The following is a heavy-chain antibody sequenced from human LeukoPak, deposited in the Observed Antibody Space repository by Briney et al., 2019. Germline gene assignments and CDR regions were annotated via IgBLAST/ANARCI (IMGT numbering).Heavy chain of an antibody. J-gene: IGHJ3*02. CDR3: ARAVCSSTSCYKDAFDI. CDR1: GYTFTGYY. Sequence: ASVKVSCKASGYTFTGYYMHWVRQAPGQGREWMGWINPNSGGTNYAQKFQGRVTMTRDTSISTAYMELSRLRSDDTAVYYCARAVCSSTSCYKDAFDIWGQGTMVTVSS. CDR2: INPNSGGT. V-gene: IGHV1-2*02. D-gene: IGHD2-2*02.